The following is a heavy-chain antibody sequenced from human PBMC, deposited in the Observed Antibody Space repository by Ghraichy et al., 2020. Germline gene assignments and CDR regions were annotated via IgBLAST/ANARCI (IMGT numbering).Heavy chain of an antibody. Sequence: GGSLRLSCAASGFTFDDYTMHWVRQAPGKGLEWVSLISWDGGSTYYADSVKGRFTISRDNSKNSLYLQMNSLRTEDTALYYCAKAFGVVILGQDYYGMDVWGQGTTVTVSS. J-gene: IGHJ6*02. V-gene: IGHV3-43*01. CDR2: ISWDGGST. CDR1: GFTFDDYT. D-gene: IGHD3-3*01. CDR3: AKAFGVVILGQDYYGMDV.